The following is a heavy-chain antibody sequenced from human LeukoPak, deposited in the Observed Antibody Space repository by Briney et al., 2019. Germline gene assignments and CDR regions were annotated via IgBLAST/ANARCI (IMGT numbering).Heavy chain of an antibody. J-gene: IGHJ4*02. CDR2: ISSNGDST. Sequence: GGSLRLSCAASGFTFSSYPMHWVRQAPGKGLEYVPAISSNGDSTYYANSVKGRFTISRDNSKNTLYLQMGSLRAEDMAVYYCARAYYDSGGYYYDYWGRGTLVTVSS. CDR3: ARAYYDSGGYYYDY. CDR1: GFTFSSYP. V-gene: IGHV3-64*01. D-gene: IGHD3-22*01.